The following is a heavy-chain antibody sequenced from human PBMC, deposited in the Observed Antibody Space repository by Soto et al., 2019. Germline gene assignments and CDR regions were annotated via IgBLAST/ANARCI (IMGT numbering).Heavy chain of an antibody. Sequence: AASVTVSCTASGYTFTSYGISWVRQAPGQGLEWMGWISAYNGNTSYAQKLQGRVTMTTDTSTSTAYMELRSLRSDDTAVYYCARGSMDIVVVVAANDAFDIWGQGTMVTVSS. J-gene: IGHJ3*02. CDR3: ARGSMDIVVVVAANDAFDI. V-gene: IGHV1-18*01. D-gene: IGHD2-15*01. CDR2: ISAYNGNT. CDR1: GYTFTSYG.